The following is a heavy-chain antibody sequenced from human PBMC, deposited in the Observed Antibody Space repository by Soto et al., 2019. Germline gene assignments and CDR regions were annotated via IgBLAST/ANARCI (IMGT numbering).Heavy chain of an antibody. CDR1: GYTFTSYY. J-gene: IGHJ6*02. Sequence: ASVKVSCKASGYTFTSYYMHWVRQAPGQGLEWMGIINPSGGSTSYAQKFQGRVTMTRDTSTSTVYMELSSLRSEDTAVYYCAREGSDITIFGVVIIDHTDYYYYGMDVWGQGTTVTVSS. CDR3: AREGSDITIFGVVIIDHTDYYYYGMDV. CDR2: INPSGGST. V-gene: IGHV1-46*01. D-gene: IGHD3-3*01.